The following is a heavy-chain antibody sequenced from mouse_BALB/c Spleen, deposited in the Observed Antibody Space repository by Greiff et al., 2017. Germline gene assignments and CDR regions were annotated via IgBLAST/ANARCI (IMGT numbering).Heavy chain of an antibody. CDR2: INSNGGST. CDR3: AREKNYYGAFAY. Sequence: EVKLQESGGGLVQPGGSLKLSCAASGFTFSSYGMSWVRQTPDKRLELVATINSNGGSTYYPDSVKGRFTISRDNAKNTLYLQMSSLKSEDTAMYYCAREKNYYGAFAYWGQGTLVTVSA. J-gene: IGHJ3*01. V-gene: IGHV5-6-3*01. D-gene: IGHD1-2*01. CDR1: GFTFSSYG.